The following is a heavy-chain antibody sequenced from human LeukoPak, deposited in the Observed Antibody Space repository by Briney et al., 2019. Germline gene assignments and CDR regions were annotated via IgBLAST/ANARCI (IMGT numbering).Heavy chain of an antibody. CDR1: GGSISSSSYY. CDR3: ARATIWGSIVFDY. D-gene: IGHD5-12*01. J-gene: IGHJ4*02. Sequence: PSETLSLTCTVSGGSISSSSYYWGWIRQPPGKGLEWIGSIYYSGSTYYNPSLKSRVTISVDTSKNQFSLKLSSVTAADTAVYYCARATIWGSIVFDYWGQGTLVTVSS. CDR2: IYYSGST. V-gene: IGHV4-39*01.